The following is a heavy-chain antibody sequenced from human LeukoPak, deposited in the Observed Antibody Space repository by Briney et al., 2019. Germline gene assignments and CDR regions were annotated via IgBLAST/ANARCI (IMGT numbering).Heavy chain of an antibody. V-gene: IGHV1-18*01. CDR2: ISAYNGNT. CDR3: ARGADYGGNSPYFQH. Sequence: ASVKVSCKASGYTFTSYGISWVRQAPGQGLEWMGWISAYNGNTNYAQKLQGRVTMTTDTSTSTAYMELRSLRSDDTAVYYCARGADYGGNSPYFQHWGQGTLVTVSS. J-gene: IGHJ1*01. D-gene: IGHD4-23*01. CDR1: GYTFTSYG.